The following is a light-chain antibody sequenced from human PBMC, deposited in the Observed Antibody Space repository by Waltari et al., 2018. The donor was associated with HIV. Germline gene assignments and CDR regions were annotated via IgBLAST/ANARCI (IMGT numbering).Light chain of an antibody. CDR3: VLFMGNGIWV. J-gene: IGLJ3*02. V-gene: IGLV8-61*01. CDR1: AGSVSTCYS. CDR2: STN. Sequence: QTVVTQGPSFSVSPGGTVPLTCGLRAGSVSTCYSPRWYHPTPGQAPRTLIYSTNTRSSGVPDRFSGSILGNKAALTITGAQADDESDYYCVLFMGNGIWVFGGGTKLTVL.